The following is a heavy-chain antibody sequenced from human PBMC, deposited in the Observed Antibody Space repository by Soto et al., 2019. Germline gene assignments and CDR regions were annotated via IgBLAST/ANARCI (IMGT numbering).Heavy chain of an antibody. CDR3: ARDRGSYWNYEYYFDY. Sequence: KPSETLSLTCAVSGYSISSGYYWGWIRQPPGKGLEWIGSIYHSGSTYYNPSLKSRVTISVDTSKNQFSLKLSSVTAADTAVYYYARDRGSYWNYEYYFDYWGQGTMVTVYS. J-gene: IGHJ4*02. CDR2: IYHSGST. D-gene: IGHD1-7*01. CDR1: GYSISSGYY. V-gene: IGHV4-38-2*02.